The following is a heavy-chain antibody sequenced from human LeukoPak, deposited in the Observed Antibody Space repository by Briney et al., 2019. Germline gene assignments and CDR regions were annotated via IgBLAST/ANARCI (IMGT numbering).Heavy chain of an antibody. V-gene: IGHV1-69*05. CDR3: ARDSLGYCSGGSCYSGAFDI. CDR1: GGTFSSYA. J-gene: IGHJ3*02. Sequence: SVKVSCKASGGTFSSYAISWVRQAPGQGLEWMGRIIPIFGTANYAQKFQGRVTITTDESTSTAYMELSSLRSEDTAVYYRARDSLGYCSGGSCYSGAFDIWGQGTMVTVSS. CDR2: IIPIFGTA. D-gene: IGHD2-15*01.